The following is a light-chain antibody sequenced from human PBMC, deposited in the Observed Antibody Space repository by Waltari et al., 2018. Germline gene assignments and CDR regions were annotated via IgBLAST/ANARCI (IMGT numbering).Light chain of an antibody. J-gene: IGKJ4*01. CDR1: QTINNY. CDR2: DAS. Sequence: EIVLTQSPATLSLSPGERATLSCRASQTINNYLAWYQQRPGQAPRLLIYDASTRATGIPTRFSSSRSGTDFTLTVSGLEPEDFAIYYCQRRSDWPPTLTFGGGAKVEI. V-gene: IGKV3-11*01. CDR3: QRRSDWPPTLT.